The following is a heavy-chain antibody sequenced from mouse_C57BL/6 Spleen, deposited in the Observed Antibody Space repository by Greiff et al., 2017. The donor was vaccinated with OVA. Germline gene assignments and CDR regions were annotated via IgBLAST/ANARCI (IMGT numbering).Heavy chain of an antibody. CDR1: GYTFTSYW. J-gene: IGHJ2*01. CDR2: IHPNSGST. Sequence: QVQLQQPGAELVKPGASVKLSCKASGYTFTSYWMHWVKQRPGQGLEWIGMIHPNSGSTNYNEKFKSKATLTVDKSSSTAYMQLSSLTSEDSAVYYCAREGLFITTALAGLDYWGQGTTLTVSS. V-gene: IGHV1-64*01. CDR3: AREGLFITTALAGLDY. D-gene: IGHD1-1*01.